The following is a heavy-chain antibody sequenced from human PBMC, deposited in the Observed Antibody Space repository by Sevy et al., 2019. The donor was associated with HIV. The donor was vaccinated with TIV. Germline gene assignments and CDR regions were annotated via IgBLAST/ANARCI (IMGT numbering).Heavy chain of an antibody. V-gene: IGHV3-7*01. CDR3: VRVLWDVLVVPAATPSPWLDS. D-gene: IGHD1-26*01. CDR1: GFTFDTYW. J-gene: IGHJ5*01. CDR2: IDPRGNER. Sequence: GGSVRLSCAASGFTFDTYWMGWVRQAPGRGLEWVASIDPRGNERDYLDSLKGRFTISRDNAKNSLYLQMHSLKAGDTALYYCVRVLWDVLVVPAATPSPWLDSWGQGTLVTVSS.